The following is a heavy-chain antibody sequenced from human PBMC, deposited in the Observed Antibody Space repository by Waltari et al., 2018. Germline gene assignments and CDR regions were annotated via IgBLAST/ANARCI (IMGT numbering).Heavy chain of an antibody. CDR1: GYTFTDYS. V-gene: IGHV1-2*02. CDR2: INPNSGGT. Sequence: QVQVVQSGPEVEKPGASVKVSCQASGYTFTDYSIHWVRQAPGQGLEWMGWINPNSGGTNYAQRFQGRVTMTRDTSISTAYMELSRLRSDDTAVYYCARGRQGFYWGQGTLVTVSS. CDR3: ARGRQGFY. J-gene: IGHJ4*02.